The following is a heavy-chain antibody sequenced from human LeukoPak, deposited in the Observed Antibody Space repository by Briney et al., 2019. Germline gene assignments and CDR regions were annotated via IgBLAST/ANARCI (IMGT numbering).Heavy chain of an antibody. D-gene: IGHD2-21*02. CDR2: INHSGST. CDR3: ARSKVPATGNWFDP. J-gene: IGHJ5*02. V-gene: IGHV4-34*01. Sequence: SETLSLTCAVYGGSFGGYYWSWIRQPPGKGLEWIGEINHSGSTNYNPSLKSRVTISVDTSKSQFSLKLSSVTAADTAVYYCARSKVPATGNWFDPWGQGTLVTVSS. CDR1: GGSFGGYY.